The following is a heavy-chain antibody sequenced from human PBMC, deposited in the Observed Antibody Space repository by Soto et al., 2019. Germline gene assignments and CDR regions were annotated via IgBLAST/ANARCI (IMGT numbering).Heavy chain of an antibody. CDR3: TTVTPAPAPY. CDR2: IGVRSSAK. J-gene: IGHJ4*02. CDR1: GFTFSSYS. V-gene: IGHV3-48*04. Sequence: PGGSLRLSCAASGFTFSSYSLNWVRQAPGKGLEWISYIGVRSSAKTYADSVRGRFTISREDAKNSLYLQLTSLRAEDTAVYYCTTVTPAPAPYWGQGTLVTVSS.